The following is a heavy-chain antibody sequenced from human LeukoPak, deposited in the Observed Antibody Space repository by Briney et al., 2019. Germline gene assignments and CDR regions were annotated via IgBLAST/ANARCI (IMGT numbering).Heavy chain of an antibody. CDR2: ISGSGGST. J-gene: IGHJ4*02. D-gene: IGHD6-19*01. V-gene: IGHV3-23*01. CDR3: AKDRRIAVAGTMVDY. CDR1: GFIFSSYA. Sequence: PGGSLRLSCAASGFIFSSYAMSWVRQAPGKGLEWVSAISGSGGSTYYAGSVKGRFTISRDNSKNTLYLQMSSLRAEDTAVYYCAKDRRIAVAGTMVDYWGQGILVTVS.